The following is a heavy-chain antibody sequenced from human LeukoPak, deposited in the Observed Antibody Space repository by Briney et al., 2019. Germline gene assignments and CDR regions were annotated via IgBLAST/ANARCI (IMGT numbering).Heavy chain of an antibody. J-gene: IGHJ6*02. CDR2: IYHRGST. CDR3: ARLDDGRDYGMDV. CDR1: GRSISSGSYS. V-gene: IGHV4-30-2*01. D-gene: IGHD1-1*01. Sequence: PSQTLSLTCAVSGRSISSGSYSWRWVRQPPGKGLEWIGYIYHRGSTYYNPSLKSRITISVHTSKNQFSLKLSSVTAADTAVYYCARLDDGRDYGMDVWGQGTTVTVSS.